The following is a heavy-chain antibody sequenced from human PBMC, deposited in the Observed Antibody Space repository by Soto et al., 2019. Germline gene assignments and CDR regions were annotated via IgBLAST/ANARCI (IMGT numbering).Heavy chain of an antibody. CDR1: GGSISSGGYY. CDR3: ARRRRDGYFRKAFDI. J-gene: IGHJ3*02. V-gene: IGHV4-30-2*01. D-gene: IGHD5-12*01. CDR2: MYHSGST. Sequence: SEILSLTCAVSGGSISSGGYYWSWIRQPPGKGLEWIGYMYHSGSTYYNPSLKSRVTISVDTSKNQFSLKLSSVTAADTAVYYCARRRRDGYFRKAFDIWGQGTMVTVSS.